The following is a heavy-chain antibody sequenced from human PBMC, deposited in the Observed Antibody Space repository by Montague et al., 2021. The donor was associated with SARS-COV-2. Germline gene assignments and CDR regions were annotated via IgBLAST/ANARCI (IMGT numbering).Heavy chain of an antibody. CDR3: SRVGWELRVGDYYFDY. CDR1: GGSISPYY. D-gene: IGHD1-26*01. Sequence: SETLSLTCTVSGGSISPYYWSWIRKPPGNGLEWIGIGHYSASTNYNSSFTRRLTIAVDTSENQYSLKVTSVTPADTAVYYYSRVGWELRVGDYYFDYWGQGTLVTVSS. V-gene: IGHV4-59*01. J-gene: IGHJ4*02. CDR2: GHYSAST.